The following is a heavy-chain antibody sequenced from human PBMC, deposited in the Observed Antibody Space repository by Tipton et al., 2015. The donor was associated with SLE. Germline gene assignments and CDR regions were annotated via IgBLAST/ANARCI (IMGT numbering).Heavy chain of an antibody. D-gene: IGHD6-13*01. V-gene: IGHV3-23*01. CDR1: GFTFNNYA. J-gene: IGHJ4*02. Sequence: GSLRLSCSGSGFTFNNYAMSWVRQAPGKGLEWVSSITDSGSSTYYADSVKGRFTISRDNAKNTLYLQMTSLRAEDTAVYYCATRYSNSWRGLCYFDYWGQGTLVTVSS. CDR2: ITDSGSST. CDR3: ATRYSNSWRGLCYFDY.